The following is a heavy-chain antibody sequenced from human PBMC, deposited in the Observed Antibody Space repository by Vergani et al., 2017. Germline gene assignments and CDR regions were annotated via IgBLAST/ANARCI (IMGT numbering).Heavy chain of an antibody. CDR1: GFTFSDYY. Sequence: QVQLVESGGGLVKPGGSLRLSCAASGFTFSDYYMSWIRQAPGKGLEWVSYISSSGSNIYYADSVKGRFTISRDNAKNSLYLQMNSLRAEDTAVYYCARVEDCSSTSCYVGYYYYGMDGWGQGTTVTVS. D-gene: IGHD2-2*01. CDR2: ISSSGSNI. J-gene: IGHJ6*02. CDR3: ARVEDCSSTSCYVGYYYYGMDG. V-gene: IGHV3-11*04.